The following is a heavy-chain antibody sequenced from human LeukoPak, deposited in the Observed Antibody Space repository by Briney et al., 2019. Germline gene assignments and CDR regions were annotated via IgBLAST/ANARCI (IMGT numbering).Heavy chain of an antibody. CDR2: MSRSGGS. J-gene: IGHJ3*02. CDR3: ARLLVPAASGAFDI. Sequence: SETLSLTRTLSTGSICSYYWSWLRQPAGTGLEWIGRMSRSGGSNFNPSLNSLVTISVDSSKRQVSLKLTSVTAADTAVYDCARLLVPAASGAFDIWGQGTIVTVSS. D-gene: IGHD2-2*01. V-gene: IGHV4-4*07. CDR1: TGSICSYY.